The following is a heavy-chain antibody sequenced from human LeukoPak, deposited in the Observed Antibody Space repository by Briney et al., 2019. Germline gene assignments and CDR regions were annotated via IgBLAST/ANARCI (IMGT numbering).Heavy chain of an antibody. CDR3: ATGGPNYDFWSGYYVGGSSAFDI. Sequence: GASVKVSCKASGYTFTGYYMHWVRQAPGQGLEWMGWINPNSGGTNYAQKFQGRVTMTRDTSISTAYMELSRLRSDGTAVYYCATGGPNYDFWSGYYVGGSSAFDIWGQGTMVTVSS. D-gene: IGHD3-3*01. J-gene: IGHJ3*02. CDR2: INPNSGGT. V-gene: IGHV1-2*02. CDR1: GYTFTGYY.